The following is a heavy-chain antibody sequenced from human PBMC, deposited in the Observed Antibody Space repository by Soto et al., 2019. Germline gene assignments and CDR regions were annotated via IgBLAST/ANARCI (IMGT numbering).Heavy chain of an antibody. D-gene: IGHD1-1*01. CDR3: ARSHPLDEQHSD. V-gene: IGHV3-53*02. J-gene: IGHJ4*02. CDR1: GFTVSSNY. CDR2: IYSGGST. Sequence: EVQLVETGGGLIQPGGSLRLSCAASGFTVSSNYMSWVRQAPGKGLEWVSGIYSGGSTYYADSVKGRFTISRDNSKNTLYLQMNSLRAEDTAVYYCARSHPLDEQHSDWGQGTLVTVSS.